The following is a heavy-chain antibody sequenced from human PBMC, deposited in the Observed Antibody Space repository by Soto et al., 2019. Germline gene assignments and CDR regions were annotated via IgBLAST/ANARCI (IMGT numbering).Heavy chain of an antibody. Sequence: QVQLVESGGGVVQPGRSLRLSCAASGFTFSSYGMHWVRQAPGKGLEWVAVIWYDGSNKYYADSVKGRFTISRDNFKNTLYLQMNSLRAEDTAVYYCAREESRVAVAGTFDYWGQGTLVTVSS. J-gene: IGHJ4*02. V-gene: IGHV3-33*01. D-gene: IGHD6-19*01. CDR1: GFTFSSYG. CDR2: IWYDGSNK. CDR3: AREESRVAVAGTFDY.